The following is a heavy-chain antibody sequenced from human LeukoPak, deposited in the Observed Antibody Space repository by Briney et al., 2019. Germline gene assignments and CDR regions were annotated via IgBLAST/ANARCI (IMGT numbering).Heavy chain of an antibody. CDR2: IRYDGSNK. Sequence: GGSLRLSCAASGFTFSSYGMHWVRQAPGKGLEWVAFIRYDGSNKYYADSVKGRFTISRDNSKNTLYLQMNSLRSEDTAVYYCSTRYCSGGSCPNYYYYINVWGKGTTVTISS. CDR3: STRYCSGGSCPNYYYYINV. J-gene: IGHJ6*03. V-gene: IGHV3-30*02. CDR1: GFTFSSYG. D-gene: IGHD2-15*01.